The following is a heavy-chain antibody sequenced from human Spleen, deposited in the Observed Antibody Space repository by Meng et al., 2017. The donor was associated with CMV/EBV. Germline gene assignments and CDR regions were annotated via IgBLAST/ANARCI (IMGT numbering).Heavy chain of an antibody. CDR2: IYSSGNT. V-gene: IGHV4-61*01. J-gene: IGHJ4*02. Sequence: SVPGASVRGSSYYGGWIRQPPGKGLEWIGYIYSSGNTNYNPSLKGRVTISVDTSKNQFSLKLSSVTAADTAVYYCATSSGGEDFDYWGQGTLVTVSS. CDR1: GASVRGSSYY. D-gene: IGHD2-21*01. CDR3: ATSSGGEDFDY.